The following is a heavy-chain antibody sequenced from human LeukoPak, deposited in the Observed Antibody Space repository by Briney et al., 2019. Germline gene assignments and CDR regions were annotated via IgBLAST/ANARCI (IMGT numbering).Heavy chain of an antibody. J-gene: IGHJ4*02. V-gene: IGHV4-39*01. D-gene: IGHD2-21*02. CDR1: GASISSSTYY. CDR3: ARRDIVVVTGFDY. Sequence: SETLSLTCTVSGASISSSTYYWGWIRQAPGKGLEWIGSISYSGTTCYNPSLKSRVTISVDTSKNQFSLKVTSVTAADTAVYYCARRDIVVVTGFDYWGQGTLVTVSS. CDR2: ISYSGTT.